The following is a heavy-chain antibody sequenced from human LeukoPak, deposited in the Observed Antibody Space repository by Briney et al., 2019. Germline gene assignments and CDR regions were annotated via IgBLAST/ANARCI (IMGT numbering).Heavy chain of an antibody. CDR1: GYTFTSYD. Sequence: ASVKVSCKASGYTFTSYDINWVRQAPGQGLDWMGWMNPNSGNTGYAQKFQGRVTMTRNTSISTAYMELSSLRSEDTAVYYCARGRYFDWLSSGYDAFDIWGQGTMVTVSS. CDR3: ARGRYFDWLSSGYDAFDI. D-gene: IGHD3-9*01. J-gene: IGHJ3*02. V-gene: IGHV1-8*01. CDR2: MNPNSGNT.